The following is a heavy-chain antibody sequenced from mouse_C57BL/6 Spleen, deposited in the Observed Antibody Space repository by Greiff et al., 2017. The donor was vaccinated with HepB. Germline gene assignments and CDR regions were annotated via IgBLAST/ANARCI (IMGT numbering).Heavy chain of an antibody. CDR1: GYTFTSYT. V-gene: IGHV1-4*01. CDR2: INPSSGYT. CDR3: ARSGDYGSSYDYAMDY. D-gene: IGHD1-1*01. Sequence: QVQLQQSGAELARPGASVKMSCKASGYTFTSYTMHWVKQRPGQGLEWIGYINPSSGYTKYNQKFKDKATSTADKSSRTAYMQLSSLTSEDSAVYYGARSGDYGSSYDYAMDYWGQGTSVTVSS. J-gene: IGHJ4*01.